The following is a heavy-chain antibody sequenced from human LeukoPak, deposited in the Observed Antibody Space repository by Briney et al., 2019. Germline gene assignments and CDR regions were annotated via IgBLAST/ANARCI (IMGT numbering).Heavy chain of an antibody. CDR3: ASQLGDASDI. V-gene: IGHV3-48*01. CDR1: GFTFSSYS. J-gene: IGHJ3*02. D-gene: IGHD6-13*01. Sequence: GGSLRLSCAASGFTFSSYSMNWVRQAPGKGLEWVSYISSSSSTIYYADSVKGRFTISRDNGKNSLYLQMDSLRAEDTAVYYCASQLGDASDIWGQGTMVTVSS. CDR2: ISSSSSTI.